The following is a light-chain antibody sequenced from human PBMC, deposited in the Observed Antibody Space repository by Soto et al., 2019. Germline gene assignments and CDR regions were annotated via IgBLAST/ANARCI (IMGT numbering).Light chain of an antibody. CDR2: KAS. CDR3: QQFNSYPLT. V-gene: IGKV1-5*03. J-gene: IGKJ4*01. CDR1: QTFSSW. Sequence: DIQMTQSPSTLSASVGDTVTVTCRASQTFSSWLAWYQQKPGKAPKLLIYKASTLKSGVPSRFSGSGSGTEFTLTISSLQPDDFATYYCQQFNSYPLTFGGGTKVDIK.